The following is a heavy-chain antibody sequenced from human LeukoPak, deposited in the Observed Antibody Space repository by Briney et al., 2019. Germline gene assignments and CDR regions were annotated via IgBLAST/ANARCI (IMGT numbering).Heavy chain of an antibody. CDR1: GGSISSYY. CDR2: IYYSGST. D-gene: IGHD6-19*01. Sequence: PSETLSLTCTVSGGSISSYYWSWIRQPPGKGLEWIGYIYYSGSTNYNPSLKSRVTISVDTSKNQFSLKLSSVTAADTAVYYCASALGYSSGWYPIDYWGQGTLVTVSS. J-gene: IGHJ4*02. V-gene: IGHV4-59*01. CDR3: ASALGYSSGWYPIDY.